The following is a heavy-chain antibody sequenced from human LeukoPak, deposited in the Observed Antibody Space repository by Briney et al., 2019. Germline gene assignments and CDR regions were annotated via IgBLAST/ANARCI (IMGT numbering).Heavy chain of an antibody. CDR1: GFTFSSCT. D-gene: IGHD1-26*01. J-gene: IGHJ4*02. V-gene: IGHV3-21*04. Sequence: PGGSLRLSCAASGFTFSSCTMNWVRQAPGKGLEWVSSISSSSSYIYYADSVKGRFTISRDNAKNSLYLQMNSLRAEDTAVYYCAKGDTTWELPHDYWGQGTLVTVSS. CDR2: ISSSSSYI. CDR3: AKGDTTWELPHDY.